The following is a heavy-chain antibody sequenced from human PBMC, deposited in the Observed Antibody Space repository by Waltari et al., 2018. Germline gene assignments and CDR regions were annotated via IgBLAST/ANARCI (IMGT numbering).Heavy chain of an antibody. CDR2: ISSSSSTI. CDR3: ARDRCSGGSCYSDY. Sequence: EVQLVESGGGLVQPGGSLRLSCAASGFTFSSSSMNWVRHAPGKGLEWVSYISSSSSTIYYADSVKGRFTISRDNAKNSLYLQMNSLRAEDTAVYYCARDRCSGGSCYSDYWGQGTLVTVSS. J-gene: IGHJ4*02. CDR1: GFTFSSSS. V-gene: IGHV3-48*04. D-gene: IGHD2-15*01.